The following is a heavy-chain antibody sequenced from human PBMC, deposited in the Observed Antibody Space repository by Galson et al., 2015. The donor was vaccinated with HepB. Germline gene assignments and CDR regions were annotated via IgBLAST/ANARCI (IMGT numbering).Heavy chain of an antibody. Sequence: QSGAEVKKPGESLKISCKGSGYSFVSYWIVWVRQMPGKGLEWMGIIYPGDSDTRYSPSFQGQVTISADKSISTAYLQWSSLKASDTAMYYCARQTPQIIAMVRGVQSTAVGNFDYWGKGPLGTVSS. J-gene: IGHJ4*02. CDR3: ARQTPQIIAMVRGVQSTAVGNFDY. CDR2: IYPGDSDT. CDR1: GYSFVSYW. V-gene: IGHV5-51*01. D-gene: IGHD3-10*01.